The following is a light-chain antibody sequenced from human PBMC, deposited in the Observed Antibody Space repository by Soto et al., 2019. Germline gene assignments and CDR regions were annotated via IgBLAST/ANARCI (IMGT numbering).Light chain of an antibody. Sequence: EIVLTQSPGTLSLSPGEIATLSFSASQSVSSSYLAWYQQKPGQAPRLLIYDAYNRATGIPPRFSGSGSGTDFTLTISSLEPEDSAVYYCQQRHMWPITFGQGTRLEIK. CDR2: DAY. CDR1: QSVSSSY. J-gene: IGKJ5*01. V-gene: IGKV3D-20*02. CDR3: QQRHMWPIT.